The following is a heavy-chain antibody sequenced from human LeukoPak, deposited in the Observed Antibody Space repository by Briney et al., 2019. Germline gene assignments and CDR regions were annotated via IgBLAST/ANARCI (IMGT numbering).Heavy chain of an antibody. CDR3: AKDRAVAGTAAGFDY. CDR2: IWYDGSNK. D-gene: IGHD6-19*01. CDR1: GFTFSSYG. Sequence: GGSLRLSCAASGFTFSSYGMRWVRQAPGKGLECVAVIWYDGSNKYYADSVKGRFTISRDNSKSTLYLQMNSLRAEDPAVYYCAKDRAVAGTAAGFDYWGQGTLVTVSS. J-gene: IGHJ4*02. V-gene: IGHV3-33*06.